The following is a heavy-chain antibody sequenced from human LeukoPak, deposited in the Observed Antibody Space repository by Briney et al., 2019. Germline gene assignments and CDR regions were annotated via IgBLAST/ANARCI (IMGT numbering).Heavy chain of an antibody. CDR1: GGSFSGYY. V-gene: IGHV4-34*01. Sequence: PSETLSLTCAVYGGSFSGYYWSWIRQPPGKGLEWIGEINHSGSTNYNPSLKRRVTISVDTSKDQFSLKLSSVTAADTAVYYCATGHSTFDPWGQGTLVPVSS. CDR3: ATGHSTFDP. CDR2: INHSGST. J-gene: IGHJ5*02.